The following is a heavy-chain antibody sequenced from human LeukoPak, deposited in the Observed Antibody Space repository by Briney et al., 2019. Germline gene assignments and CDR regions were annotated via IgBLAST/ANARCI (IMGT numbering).Heavy chain of an antibody. Sequence: TGRSLRLSCAASGFTFSSYGVHWVRQAPGKGLEWVAVIWYDGSNKYYADSVKGRFTISRDNSKNTLYLQMNSLRAEDTAVYYCATAGYSSSYEFDYWGQGTLVTVSS. CDR2: IWYDGSNK. CDR1: GFTFSSYG. D-gene: IGHD6-13*01. J-gene: IGHJ4*02. CDR3: ATAGYSSSYEFDY. V-gene: IGHV3-33*01.